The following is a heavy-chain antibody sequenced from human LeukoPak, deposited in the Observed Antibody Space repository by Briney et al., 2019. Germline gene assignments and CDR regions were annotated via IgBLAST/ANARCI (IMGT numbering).Heavy chain of an antibody. CDR1: GGSSSVYY. CDR2: INHSGST. V-gene: IGHV4-34*01. CDR3: ARLFCYSTACYVDS. Sequence: SETLSLTCAVYGGSSSVYYWSWIRQPPGKGLEWIGEINHSGSTKFNPSLKSRVTLSIDTSRNQFSLNLSSVTAAHTAVYYCARLFCYSTACYVDSWGQGTLVTVSS. J-gene: IGHJ4*02. D-gene: IGHD2-2*01.